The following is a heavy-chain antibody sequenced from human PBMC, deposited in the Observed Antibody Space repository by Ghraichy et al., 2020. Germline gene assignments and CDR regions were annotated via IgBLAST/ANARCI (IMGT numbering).Heavy chain of an antibody. CDR2: INQDASKI. J-gene: IGHJ4*02. V-gene: IGHV3-7*01. CDR1: GFPFSNYW. Sequence: GGSLRLSCTASGFPFSNYWLTWVRQAPGKGLEWMANINQDASKIYYVDSVKGRFTISRDNAKNSVYVQMNSLRVEDTAVYYCVRELYGSGSFWGQGIRVTVFS. D-gene: IGHD3-10*01. CDR3: VRELYGSGSF.